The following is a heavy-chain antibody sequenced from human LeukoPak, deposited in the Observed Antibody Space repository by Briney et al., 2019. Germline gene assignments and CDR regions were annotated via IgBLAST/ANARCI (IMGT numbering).Heavy chain of an antibody. J-gene: IGHJ4*02. D-gene: IGHD6-13*01. V-gene: IGHV5-51*01. CDR2: IYPGDSGT. CDR1: GYSFTSYW. CDR3: ARLTAAAVDY. Sequence: GKSLKISCEGSGYSFTSYWIAWVRQMPGKGLEWMGIIYPGDSGTRYSPSFQGQVTISADESISTAYLQWSSLKASDTAIYYCARLTAAAVDYWGQGTLVTVSS.